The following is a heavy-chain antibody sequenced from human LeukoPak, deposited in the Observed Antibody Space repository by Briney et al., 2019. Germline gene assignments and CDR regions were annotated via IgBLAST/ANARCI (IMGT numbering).Heavy chain of an antibody. CDR3: ARRLTQYDCFDP. J-gene: IGHJ5*02. CDR2: THYRSTWYN. Sequence: SQTLSLTCAISGDIVSSNSVTWNWIRQSPSRGLEWLGRTHYRSTWYNDYAVSVRGRITVNPDTSKNQFSLHLNSVTPEDTAVYYCARRLTQYDCFDPWGQGILVTVSS. D-gene: IGHD2-2*01. V-gene: IGHV6-1*01. CDR1: GDIVSSNSVT.